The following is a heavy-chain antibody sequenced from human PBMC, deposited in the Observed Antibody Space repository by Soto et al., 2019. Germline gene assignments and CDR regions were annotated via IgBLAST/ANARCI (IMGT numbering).Heavy chain of an antibody. CDR3: ARITRAGVRAPAAISYFDT. Sequence: SGPTLVNPTETLTLTCTVSGFSLINPKMGVSWIRQPPGKAPEWLAHIFSDDEYSYSTSLKSRLIISKYTSKSQVVLTITNMDPVDAPTFYCARITRAGVRAPAAISYFDTWGQGTQVTVSS. J-gene: IGHJ5*02. CDR1: GFSLINPKMG. V-gene: IGHV2-26*01. D-gene: IGHD2-2*02. CDR2: IFSDDEY.